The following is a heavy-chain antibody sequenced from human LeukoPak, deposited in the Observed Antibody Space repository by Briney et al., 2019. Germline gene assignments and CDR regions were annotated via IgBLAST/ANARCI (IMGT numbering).Heavy chain of an antibody. CDR3: SRGLDSRKLGY. J-gene: IGHJ4*02. CDR2: IHPSGML. Sequence: PSETLSLTCTVSGASFNSDDQSWNWIRQSPGKGLEWIGSIHPSGMLYNNPSLESRVTMSRDTSKNQLSLNLNSVTAADTAVYFCSRGLDSRKLGYWGQGILVTVSS. D-gene: IGHD3-22*01. V-gene: IGHV4-31*03. CDR1: GASFNSDDQS.